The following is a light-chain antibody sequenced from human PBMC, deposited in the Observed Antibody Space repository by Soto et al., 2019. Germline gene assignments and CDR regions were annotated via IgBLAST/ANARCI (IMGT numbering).Light chain of an antibody. CDR3: SSYTSSSVV. Sequence: QSALTQPASVSGSPGQSVTISCTGTSSDVGAYDFVSWYQQHPGKAPKVMIYEVSDRPSGVSNRFSGSKSGNTASLTISGLQAEDEAHYYCSSYTSSSVVFGGGTKLTVL. V-gene: IGLV2-14*01. J-gene: IGLJ2*01. CDR1: SSDVGAYDF. CDR2: EVS.